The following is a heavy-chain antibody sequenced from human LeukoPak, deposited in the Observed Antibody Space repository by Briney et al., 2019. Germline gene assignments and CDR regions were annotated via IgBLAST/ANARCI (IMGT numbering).Heavy chain of an antibody. J-gene: IGHJ1*01. CDR2: ISGAGP. CDR1: GFTFSNYG. D-gene: IGHD4-17*01. V-gene: IGHV3-23*01. CDR3: ARDPNGNYVGAFDFQR. Sequence: PGGSLRLSCAASGFTFSNYGLTWVRQAPGRGLEWFSSISGAGPYYADSVRGRFSISRDNYKNTLYLQLNRLRVDDTAVYYCARDPNGNYVGAFDFQRWGQGTLVTVSS.